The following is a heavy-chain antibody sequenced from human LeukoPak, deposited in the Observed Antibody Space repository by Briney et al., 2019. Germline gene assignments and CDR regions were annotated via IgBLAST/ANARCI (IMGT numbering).Heavy chain of an antibody. D-gene: IGHD6-19*01. CDR2: ISYDGSNK. CDR1: GFTFSSYA. V-gene: IGHV3-30-3*01. Sequence: GGSLRLSCTASGFTFSSYAMSWVRQAPGKGLEWVAVISYDGSNKYYADSVKGRFTISRDNSKNTLYLQMNSLRAEDTAVYYCARGPAVSSSGWYFHYWGQGTLVTVSS. CDR3: ARGPAVSSSGWYFHY. J-gene: IGHJ4*02.